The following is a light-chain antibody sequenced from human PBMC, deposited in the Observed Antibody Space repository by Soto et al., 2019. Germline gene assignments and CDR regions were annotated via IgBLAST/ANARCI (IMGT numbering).Light chain of an antibody. CDR3: QQYHNWPPMYT. CDR2: GAS. Sequence: EIVMTQSPATLSVSPGERATLSCRASESININLAWYQQKSGQAPRLLIYGASTRATAIPARFSGSGSGTEFTLTLSSLQAEDFAIYYCQQYHNWPPMYTLAQGTKLEIK. V-gene: IGKV3-15*01. CDR1: ESININ. J-gene: IGKJ2*01.